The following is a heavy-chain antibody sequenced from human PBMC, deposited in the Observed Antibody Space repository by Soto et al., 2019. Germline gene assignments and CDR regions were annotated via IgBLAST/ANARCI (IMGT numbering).Heavy chain of an antibody. J-gene: IGHJ4*02. CDR3: AKDNDYYDSSGYYQAFDY. CDR2: IAYDGSNK. CDR1: GFTFSSYG. D-gene: IGHD3-22*01. V-gene: IGHV3-30*18. Sequence: QVQLVESGGGVVQPGRSLRLSCAASGFTFSSYGMHWVRQAPGKGLEWVAVIAYDGSNKYYADSVKGRFTISRDNSKNPLYLQMNSLRAEDTAVYYCAKDNDYYDSSGYYQAFDYWGQGTLVTVSS.